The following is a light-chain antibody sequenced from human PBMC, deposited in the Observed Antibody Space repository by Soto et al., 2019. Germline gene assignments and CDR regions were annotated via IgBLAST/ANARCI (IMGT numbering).Light chain of an antibody. Sequence: ALTQPASVSVSPGQSITISCTGTSSDIVSYNFVSWYQHHPGKASKLLIYEVRYWPSVISDCFSGSNSANTASLTISGLRAEAETTYLCYSYQPALPPPPLVFGSGTKVTVL. V-gene: IGLV2-14*01. J-gene: IGLJ1*01. CDR3: YSYQPALPPPPLV. CDR2: EVR. CDR1: SSDIVSYNF.